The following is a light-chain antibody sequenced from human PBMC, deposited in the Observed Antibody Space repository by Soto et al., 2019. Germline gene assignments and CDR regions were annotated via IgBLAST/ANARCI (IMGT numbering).Light chain of an antibody. CDR3: QQYGGSPLYS. Sequence: ETILTQSPGTLSLSPGERATLFCRASHSISSSYLAWYQQKPGQAPSLLIYGVSRRATGIPDMFSGSGSGTDFTLTISRLEPEDFAVYYCQQYGGSPLYSFGQGTKVEI. CDR1: HSISSSY. CDR2: GVS. V-gene: IGKV3-20*01. J-gene: IGKJ2*03.